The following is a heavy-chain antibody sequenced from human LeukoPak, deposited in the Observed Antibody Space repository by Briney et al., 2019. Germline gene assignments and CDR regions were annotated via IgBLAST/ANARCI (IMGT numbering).Heavy chain of an antibody. Sequence: GGSLRLSCAASGFTFSSYSMNWVRQAPGKGLEWVSSISSSSSYIYYADSVKGRFTISRDNAKNSLYLQMNSLRAEDTAVYYCARGRYCGSSTSCYPVGFDPWGQGTLVTVSS. J-gene: IGHJ5*02. CDR3: ARGRYCGSSTSCYPVGFDP. D-gene: IGHD2-2*01. V-gene: IGHV3-21*01. CDR1: GFTFSSYS. CDR2: ISSSSSYI.